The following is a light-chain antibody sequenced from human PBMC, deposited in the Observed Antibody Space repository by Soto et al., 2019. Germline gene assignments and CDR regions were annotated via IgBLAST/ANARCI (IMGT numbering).Light chain of an antibody. V-gene: IGKV3-20*01. Sequence: EIVFTQSPGTLSFSPGERATLSCRASQSVGTYLAWYQQKPGQAPRLLIYGASSRATGIPDRFSGSGSGTDVTLTISRLEPEDSAVYYCQQYVSIPLTFGGGTKVDIK. CDR1: QSVGTY. J-gene: IGKJ4*01. CDR3: QQYVSIPLT. CDR2: GAS.